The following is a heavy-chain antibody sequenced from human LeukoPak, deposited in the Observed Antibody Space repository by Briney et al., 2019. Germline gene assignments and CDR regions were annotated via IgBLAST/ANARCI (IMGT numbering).Heavy chain of an antibody. V-gene: IGHV3-33*01. J-gene: IGHJ4*02. CDR2: IWYDGSNK. CDR1: GFTFSSYG. CDR3: ARAIDILTGYGPMGY. D-gene: IGHD3-9*01. Sequence: PGRSLRLSCAASGFTFSSYGMHWVRQAPGKGLEWVAVIWYDGSNKYYADSVKGRFTISRDNSKNTLYLQMNSLRAKDTALYYCARAIDILTGYGPMGYWGQGTLVTVSS.